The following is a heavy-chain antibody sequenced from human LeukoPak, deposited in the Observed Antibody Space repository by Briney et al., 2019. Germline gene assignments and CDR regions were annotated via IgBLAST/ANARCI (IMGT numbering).Heavy chain of an antibody. V-gene: IGHV1-46*01. Sequence: ASVKVSCKASGHTFTSYYMHWMRQAPGQGLEWMGIINPSGGSTNYAQKFQGRVTITTDESTSTAYMELSSLRSEDTAVYYCARDLPASDSSGDYYFDYWGQGTLVTVSS. CDR2: INPSGGST. CDR1: GHTFTSYY. D-gene: IGHD3-10*01. J-gene: IGHJ4*02. CDR3: ARDLPASDSSGDYYFDY.